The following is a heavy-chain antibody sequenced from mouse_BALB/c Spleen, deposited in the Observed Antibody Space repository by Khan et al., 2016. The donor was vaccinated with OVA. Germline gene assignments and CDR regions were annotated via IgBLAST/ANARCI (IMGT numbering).Heavy chain of an antibody. D-gene: IGHD2-14*01. CDR2: IWSGGNT. Sequence: QVQLKESGPGLVQPSQSLSITCTVSGFSLTTYGVHWVRQSPGKGLEWLGLIWSGGNTDYTAAFISRLSITKDNSKSQVFFKMNSLQADDTAMYYCARNSYMYDFTYWGQGTLVTVSA. J-gene: IGHJ3*01. CDR1: GFSLTTYG. CDR3: ARNSYMYDFTY. V-gene: IGHV2-2*01.